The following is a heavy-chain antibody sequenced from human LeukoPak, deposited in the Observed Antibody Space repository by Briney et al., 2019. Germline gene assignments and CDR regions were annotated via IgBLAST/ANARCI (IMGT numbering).Heavy chain of an antibody. CDR3: ARVRVGAGYYFDY. J-gene: IGHJ4*02. Sequence: GGSLRLSCAASGFTVSSNYMSWVRQAPGKGLEWVSVIYSGGSTYYADSVKGRFTISRDNSKNTLYLQMNSLRAEGTAVYYRARVRVGAGYYFDYWGQGTLVTVSS. CDR2: IYSGGST. D-gene: IGHD1-26*01. V-gene: IGHV3-53*01. CDR1: GFTVSSNY.